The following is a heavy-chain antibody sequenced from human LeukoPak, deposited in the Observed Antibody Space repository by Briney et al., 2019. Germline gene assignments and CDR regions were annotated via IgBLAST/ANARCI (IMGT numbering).Heavy chain of an antibody. CDR2: ISYDGSNK. V-gene: IGHV3-30-3*01. J-gene: IGHJ5*02. CDR3: ARDRASNWFDP. CDR1: GFTFSSYA. Sequence: GRSLRLSCAASGFTFSSYAMHWVRQAPGKGLEWVAVISYDGSNKYYADSVKGRFTISRDNSKNTLYLQMNSLRAEDTAVYYCARDRASNWFDPWGQGILVTVSS.